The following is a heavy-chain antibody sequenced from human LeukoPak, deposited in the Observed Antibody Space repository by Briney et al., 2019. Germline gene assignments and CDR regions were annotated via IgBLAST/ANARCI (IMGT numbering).Heavy chain of an antibody. CDR2: IYTSGST. D-gene: IGHD3-22*01. Sequence: SETLSLTCTVSGGSISSYYWSWIRQPAGKGLEWIGRIYTSGSTNYNPSLKSRVTMSVDTSKNQFSLKLSSVTAADTAVYYCARVRSYYDSSGYYSKHRRTDWFDPWGQGTLVTASS. V-gene: IGHV4-4*07. CDR3: ARVRSYYDSSGYYSKHRRTDWFDP. J-gene: IGHJ5*02. CDR1: GGSISSYY.